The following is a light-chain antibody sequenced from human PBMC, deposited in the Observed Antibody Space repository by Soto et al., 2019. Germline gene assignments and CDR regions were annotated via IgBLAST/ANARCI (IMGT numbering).Light chain of an antibody. Sequence: DIQMTQSPSTLSASVGDRVTITCRASQSISSWLAWYQQKPGKAPKLLIYDASTLESGVPSTFSGSGSGTEFTLTISSLQPDDFATYYCQQYNRYSWTFGQGTKVEIK. V-gene: IGKV1-5*01. CDR1: QSISSW. CDR2: DAS. CDR3: QQYNRYSWT. J-gene: IGKJ1*01.